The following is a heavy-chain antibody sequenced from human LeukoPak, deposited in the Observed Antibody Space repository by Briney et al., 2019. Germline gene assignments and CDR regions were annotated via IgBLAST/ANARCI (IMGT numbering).Heavy chain of an antibody. D-gene: IGHD3-10*01. CDR2: IYYSGST. CDR3: ARHYGGILEYFDL. CDR1: GGSISSYY. V-gene: IGHV4-59*01. J-gene: IGHJ2*01. Sequence: SETPSLTCTVSGGSISSYYWSWIRQPPGKGLEWIGYIYYSGSTNYNPSLKSRVTISVDTSKNQFSLKLSSVTAADTAVYYCARHYGGILEYFDLWGRGTLVTVSS.